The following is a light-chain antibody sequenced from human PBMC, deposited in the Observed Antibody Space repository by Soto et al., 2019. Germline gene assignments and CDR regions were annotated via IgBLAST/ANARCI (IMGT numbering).Light chain of an antibody. J-gene: IGLJ2*01. CDR2: GNS. CDR1: SSNIGAGYD. V-gene: IGLV1-40*01. CDR3: QSYDSSLSGSV. Sequence: QSVLTQPPSVSGAPGQRVTISCTGSSSNIGAGYDVHWYQQLPGTAPKLPIYGNSNRPSGVPDRFSGSKSGTSASLAITGLQAEDEADYYCQSYDSSLSGSVFGGGTKHTGL.